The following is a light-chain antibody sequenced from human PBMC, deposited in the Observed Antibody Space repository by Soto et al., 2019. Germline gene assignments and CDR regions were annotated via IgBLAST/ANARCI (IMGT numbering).Light chain of an antibody. CDR3: LQHNSYPPT. CDR1: QSISSW. V-gene: IGKV1-5*01. J-gene: IGKJ4*01. CDR2: EAS. Sequence: DIQMTQSPSTLSASVGDRVTITCRASQSISSWLAWYQQKSGKAPKRLIYEASNLQSGVPSRFSGSGSGTEFTLTISSLQPEDFATYYCLQHNSYPPTFGGGTKVDI.